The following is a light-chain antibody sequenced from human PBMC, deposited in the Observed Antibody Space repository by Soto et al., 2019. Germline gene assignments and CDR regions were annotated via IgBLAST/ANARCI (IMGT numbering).Light chain of an antibody. CDR3: QQSSRSPVT. Sequence: EIVFTQSPDTLSLSPGERATLSCGASQSISSDYLAWYQQKPGQVPRLLMSAASSRATGIPDRFSGSGSGTDFTLTISRLEPEDFAVYYCQQSSRSPVTFGQGTRLEIK. CDR1: QSISSDY. CDR2: AAS. J-gene: IGKJ5*01. V-gene: IGKV3-20*01.